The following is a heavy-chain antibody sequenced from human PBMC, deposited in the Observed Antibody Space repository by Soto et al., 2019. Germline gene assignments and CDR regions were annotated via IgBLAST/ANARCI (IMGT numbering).Heavy chain of an antibody. CDR3: ARDHPGIAAGRYYFDY. V-gene: IGHV3-21*01. D-gene: IGHD6-13*01. CDR1: GFTFSSYS. Sequence: PGGSLRLSCAASGFTFSSYSMNWVRQAPGKGLEWVSSISSSSSYIYYADSVKGRFTISRDNAKNSLYLQMNSLRAEDTAVYYCARDHPGIAAGRYYFDYWGQGTPVTVSS. CDR2: ISSSSSYI. J-gene: IGHJ4*02.